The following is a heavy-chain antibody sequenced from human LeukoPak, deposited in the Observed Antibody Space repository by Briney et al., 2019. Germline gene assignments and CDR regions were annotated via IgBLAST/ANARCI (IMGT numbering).Heavy chain of an antibody. CDR2: IYYSGST. J-gene: IGHJ3*02. D-gene: IGHD2-2*01. CDR1: GGSTSSSHYY. V-gene: IGHV4-61*01. CDR3: ARGRDIVVVPAAMCAFDI. Sequence: KSSETLSLTCTVSGGSTSSSHYYWSWIRQPPGKGLEWIGYIYYSGSTNYNPSLKSRVTISVDTSKNQFSLKLSSVTAADTAVYYCARGRDIVVVPAAMCAFDIWGQGTMVTVSS.